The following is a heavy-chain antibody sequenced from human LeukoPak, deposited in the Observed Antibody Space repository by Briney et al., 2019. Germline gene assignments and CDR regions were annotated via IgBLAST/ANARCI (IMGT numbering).Heavy chain of an antibody. D-gene: IGHD6-19*01. V-gene: IGHV4-38-2*02. CDR3: ARESVAGTLDY. Sequence: SETLSLTCAVSGYSISSGYYWGWIRQPPGKGLEWIGSIYHSGSTYYNPSLKSRVTMSVDTSKNQFSLKLSSVTAADTAVYYCARESVAGTLDYWGQGTLVTVSS. J-gene: IGHJ4*02. CDR1: GYSISSGYY. CDR2: IYHSGST.